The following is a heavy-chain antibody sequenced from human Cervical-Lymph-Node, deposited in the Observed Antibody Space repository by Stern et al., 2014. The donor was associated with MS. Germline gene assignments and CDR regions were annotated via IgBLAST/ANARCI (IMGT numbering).Heavy chain of an antibody. D-gene: IGHD2-2*01. Sequence: QVQLVESEAEVKKPGSSVKVSCKASGGTFSSYAISWVRQAPGQGLEWMGGIIPIFGTANYAQKFQGRVTITADESTSTAYMELSSLRSEDTAVYYCASDIVVVPAARHTYSYKTGTTGGRVYWGQGTLVTVSS. CDR3: ASDIVVVPAARHTYSYKTGTTGGRVY. CDR2: IIPIFGTA. J-gene: IGHJ4*02. CDR1: GGTFSSYA. V-gene: IGHV1-69*01.